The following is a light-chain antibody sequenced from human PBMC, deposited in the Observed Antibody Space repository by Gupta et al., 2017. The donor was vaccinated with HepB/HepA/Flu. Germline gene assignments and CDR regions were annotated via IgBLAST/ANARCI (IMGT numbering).Light chain of an antibody. Sequence: QSVLTQPPSVSGAPGQRVTIFCTGSSSNIGAGYDVHWYQQLPGTAPKLLIYGNSNRPSGVPDRCSGSKSGTSASLAITGLQAEDEADYYCQSYDSSLSGVVFGGGTKLTVL. CDR3: QSYDSSLSGVV. CDR2: GNS. J-gene: IGLJ2*01. V-gene: IGLV1-40*01. CDR1: SSNIGAGYD.